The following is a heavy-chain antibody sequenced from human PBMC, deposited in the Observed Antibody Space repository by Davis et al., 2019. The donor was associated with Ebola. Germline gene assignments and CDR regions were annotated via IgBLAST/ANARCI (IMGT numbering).Heavy chain of an antibody. J-gene: IGHJ6*02. CDR2: INPNSGGT. CDR1: GYTFTGYY. CDR3: ARDWPYCSGGSCYHYGMDV. Sequence: ASVKVSCKASGYTFTGYYMHWVRQAPGQGLEWMGWINPNSGGTNYAQKLQGRVTMTTDTSTSTAYMELRSLRSDDTAVYYCARDWPYCSGGSCYHYGMDVWGQGTTVTVSS. D-gene: IGHD2-15*01. V-gene: IGHV1-2*02.